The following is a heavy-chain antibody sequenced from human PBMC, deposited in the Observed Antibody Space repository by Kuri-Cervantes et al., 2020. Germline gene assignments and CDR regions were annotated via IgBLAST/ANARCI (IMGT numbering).Heavy chain of an antibody. V-gene: IGHV4-39*01. CDR1: GGSISSYY. D-gene: IGHD6-19*01. CDR3: ARRVAGSSADQ. CDR2: IYYSGGT. J-gene: IGHJ4*02. Sequence: ESLKISCTVSGGSISSYYWGWIRQPPGKGLEWIGNIYYSGGTYYNPSLKSRVTISVDTSKNQFSLTLNSVTAADTALYYCARRVAGSSADQWGQGTLVTVSS.